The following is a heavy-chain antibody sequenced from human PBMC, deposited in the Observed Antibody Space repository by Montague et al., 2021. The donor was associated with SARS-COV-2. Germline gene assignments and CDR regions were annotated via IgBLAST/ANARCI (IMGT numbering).Heavy chain of an antibody. D-gene: IGHD1-26*01. CDR3: ARESGSFHDGGYFDY. CDR2: IPNDGSNK. J-gene: IGHJ4*02. CDR1: GFYFSYA. V-gene: IGHV3-30*04. Sequence: SLRLSCAASGFYFSYAMHWVRQAPGKGLEWVALIPNDGSNKHYADSVKGRFTISRDNSKSTLYLQMNSLRTEDTAVYYCARESGSFHDGGYFDYWGQGSLVTVSS.